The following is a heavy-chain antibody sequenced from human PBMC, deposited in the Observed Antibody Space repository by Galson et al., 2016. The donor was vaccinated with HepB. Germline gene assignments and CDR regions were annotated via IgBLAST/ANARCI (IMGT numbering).Heavy chain of an antibody. V-gene: IGHV3-30*04. D-gene: IGHD6-19*01. CDR3: TQTGSGWYFDY. CDR1: GFTFTSRA. Sequence: SLRLSCAASGFTFTSRAMHWVRQAPGKGLEWVAVISYDGRKIFYADSVRGRFSISRDNSKNTLFLQMNSLRAEDTAVYYCTQTGSGWYFDYWGQGTLVTVSS. CDR2: ISYDGRKI. J-gene: IGHJ4*02.